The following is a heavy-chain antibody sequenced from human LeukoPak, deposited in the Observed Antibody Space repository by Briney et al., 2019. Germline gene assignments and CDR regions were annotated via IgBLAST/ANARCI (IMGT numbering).Heavy chain of an antibody. CDR3: ARVRYYDILTGYLPHYYYGMDV. V-gene: IGHV4-34*01. D-gene: IGHD3-9*01. J-gene: IGHJ6*02. Sequence: TSETLSLTCAVYGGSFSGYYWSWIRQPPGKGLEWIREINHSGSTNYNPSLKSRVTISVDTSKNQFSLKLSSVTAADTAVYYCARVRYYDILTGYLPHYYYGMDVWGQGTTVTVSS. CDR2: INHSGST. CDR1: GGSFSGYY.